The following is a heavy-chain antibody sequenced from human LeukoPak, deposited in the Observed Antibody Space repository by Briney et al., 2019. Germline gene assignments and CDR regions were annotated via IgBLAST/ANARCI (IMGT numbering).Heavy chain of an antibody. J-gene: IGHJ4*02. CDR1: GVTFSSYA. CDR3: AKGSYYDSSGSFYFDY. CDR2: ISGSGDNT. Sequence: GGSLRLSCAASGVTFSSYAMSWVRQAPGKGLEWVSGISGSGDNTYYADSVKGRFTISRDNSKNTLYVQVNSLGTEDTAAYYCAKGSYYDSSGSFYFDYWGQGTLVTVSS. V-gene: IGHV3-23*01. D-gene: IGHD3-22*01.